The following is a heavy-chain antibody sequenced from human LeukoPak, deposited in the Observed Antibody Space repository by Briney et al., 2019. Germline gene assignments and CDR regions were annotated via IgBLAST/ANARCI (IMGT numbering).Heavy chain of an antibody. CDR3: AKGLSIVGATYDY. V-gene: IGHV3-23*01. Sequence: PGGSLRLSCAASGFTFSSYAMSWVRQAPGKGLEWVSAISGSGGSTYYADFVKGRFTISRDNSKNTLYLQMNSLRAEDTAVYYCAKGLSIVGATYDYWGQGTLVTVSS. D-gene: IGHD1-26*01. CDR2: ISGSGGST. J-gene: IGHJ4*02. CDR1: GFTFSSYA.